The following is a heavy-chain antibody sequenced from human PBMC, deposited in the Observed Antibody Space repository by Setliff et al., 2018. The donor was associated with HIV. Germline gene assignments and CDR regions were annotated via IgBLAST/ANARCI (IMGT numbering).Heavy chain of an antibody. J-gene: IGHJ1*01. Sequence: SETLSLTCAVSGGSIRSSGYSWSWIRQPPGKGLEWIGYISQSGSTYYNPSLKSRVTMSVDRSKNQFSLKLSSVTAADTAVYYCARGPYYYKSSGQISAEYFQHWGQGTLVTVSS. CDR1: GGSIRSSGYS. V-gene: IGHV4-30-2*01. CDR3: ARGPYYYKSSGQISAEYFQH. D-gene: IGHD3-22*01. CDR2: ISQSGST.